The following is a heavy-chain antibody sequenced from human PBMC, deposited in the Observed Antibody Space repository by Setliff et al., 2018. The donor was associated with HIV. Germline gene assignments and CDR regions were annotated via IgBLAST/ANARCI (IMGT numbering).Heavy chain of an antibody. D-gene: IGHD3-16*02. V-gene: IGHV4-39*07. CDR1: GGSISSGGYY. J-gene: IGHJ4*02. CDR3: ATGPYDYIWGTFRADHFDY. CDR2: INHSGST. Sequence: SETLSLTCNVSGGSISSGGYYWSWIRQPPGKGLEWIGEINHSGSTNYNPSLKSRVTISVDTSKNQFSLKLSSVTAADTAVYYCATGPYDYIWGTFRADHFDYWGQGTLVTVSS.